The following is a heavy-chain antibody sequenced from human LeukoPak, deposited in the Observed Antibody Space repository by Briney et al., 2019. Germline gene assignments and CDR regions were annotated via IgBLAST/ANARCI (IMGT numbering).Heavy chain of an antibody. J-gene: IGHJ4*02. Sequence: ASVKVSCKASGYTFTGYYMHWVRQAPGQGLEWMGWINPKSGGTNYAQQFQDRVTMTRDTSISSTYMELSRLKSDDTAVYYCVRDLGISGWYAPPLGYFDSWGQGTLVTVSS. CDR1: GYTFTGYY. CDR3: VRDLGISGWYAPPLGYFDS. D-gene: IGHD6-19*01. V-gene: IGHV1-2*02. CDR2: INPKSGGT.